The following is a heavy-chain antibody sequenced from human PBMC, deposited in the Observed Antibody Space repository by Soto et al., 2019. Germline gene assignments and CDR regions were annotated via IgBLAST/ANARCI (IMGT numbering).Heavy chain of an antibody. D-gene: IGHD6-19*01. V-gene: IGHV1-24*01. CDR3: STEDISGIAVAGTRDGGVFGY. CDR1: GYTLTELS. J-gene: IGHJ4*02. CDR2: FDPEDGET. Sequence: QVQLVQSGAEVKKPGVSVKVSCKVSGYTLTELSMHWVRQAPGKGLEWMGGFDPEDGETIYAQKFQGRVTLTQDTSTDTAYMELSSLRSDDTAVYYCSTEDISGIAVAGTRDGGVFGYWGPGTLVTVSS.